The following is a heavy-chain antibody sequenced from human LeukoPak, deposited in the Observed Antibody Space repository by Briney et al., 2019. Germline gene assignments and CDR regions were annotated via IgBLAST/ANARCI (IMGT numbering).Heavy chain of an antibody. V-gene: IGHV1-18*01. D-gene: IGHD3-9*01. CDR3: AKLKTAYDILTGANYGEYWFDP. CDR2: ISAYNGNT. CDR1: GYSFTSYG. Sequence: RASVKVSCKASGYSFTSYGISWVRQAPGQGLECMGWISAYNGNTNYAQKLQGRVTMTTDTSTSTAYMELRSLRSDDTAVYYCAKLKTAYDILTGANYGEYWFDPWGQGTLVTVSS. J-gene: IGHJ5*02.